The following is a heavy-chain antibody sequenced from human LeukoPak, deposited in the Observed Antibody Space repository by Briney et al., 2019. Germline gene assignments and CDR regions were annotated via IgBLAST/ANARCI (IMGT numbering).Heavy chain of an antibody. CDR1: GFTFSSNG. CDR2: IWHDGSNK. CDR3: ARDGSSGYLHFDY. J-gene: IGHJ4*02. V-gene: IGHV3-33*01. D-gene: IGHD3-22*01. Sequence: PGRSLRLSCAASGFTFSSNGMHWVRQAPGKGLEWVAVIWHDGSNKYYSDPVKGRFTISRDNSKNTLYLQMNSLRVEDTAVYCCARDGSSGYLHFDYWGQGTLVTVSS.